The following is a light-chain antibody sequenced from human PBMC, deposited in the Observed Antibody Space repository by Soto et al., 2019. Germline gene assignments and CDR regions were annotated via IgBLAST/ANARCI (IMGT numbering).Light chain of an antibody. J-gene: IGKJ4*01. CDR1: QSISSY. V-gene: IGKV1-39*01. CDR2: AAS. CDR3: QQSYSTPRLT. Sequence: DIQMTQSPSSLSASVGDRVTITCRASQSISSYLNWYQQKPGKAPKLLIYAASSLQSGVPSRFSGSGPGTDFTLTISSLQPEDFATYYCQQSYSTPRLTFGGGTKVEI.